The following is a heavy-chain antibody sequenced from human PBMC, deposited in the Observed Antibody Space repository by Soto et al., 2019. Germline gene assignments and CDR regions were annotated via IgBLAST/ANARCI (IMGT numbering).Heavy chain of an antibody. CDR2: ISIGSSYT. D-gene: IGHD2-8*01. CDR3: ARTQDCTNGVCSDGFDY. V-gene: IGHV3-11*06. Sequence: PGGSLRLSCAASGFTFSDYYMTWIRQAPGKGLEGVSYISIGSSYTNYADSVKGRFTISRDNAKNSLYLQMNSLRAEDTAVYYCARTQDCTNGVCSDGFDYWGQGTMVTVSS. J-gene: IGHJ4*02. CDR1: GFTFSDYY.